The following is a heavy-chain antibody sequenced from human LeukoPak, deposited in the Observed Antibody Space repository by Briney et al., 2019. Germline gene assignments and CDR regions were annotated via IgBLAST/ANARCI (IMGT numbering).Heavy chain of an antibody. V-gene: IGHV3-30*18. Sequence: PGGSLRLSCAASGFTFSSYGMPWVRQAPGKGLEWVAVISYDGSNKYYADSVKGRFTISRDNSKNTLYLQMNSLRAEDTAVYYCAKGGYSYGYYYFDYWGQGTLVTVSS. D-gene: IGHD5-18*01. J-gene: IGHJ4*02. CDR1: GFTFSSYG. CDR2: ISYDGSNK. CDR3: AKGGYSYGYYYFDY.